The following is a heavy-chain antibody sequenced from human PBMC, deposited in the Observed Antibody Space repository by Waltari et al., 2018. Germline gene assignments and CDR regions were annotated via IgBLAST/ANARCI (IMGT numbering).Heavy chain of an antibody. CDR1: GYTFTSYY. CDR2: INPSGGST. Sequence: QVQLVQSGAEVKKPGASVKVSCKASGYTFTSYYMHWVRQAPGQGLEWMGIINPSGGSTSYAQKFQGRVTMTRDTSTSTVYMELSSLRSEDTAVYYCARVAYCGGDCYPAGWFDPWGQGTLVTVSS. CDR3: ARVAYCGGDCYPAGWFDP. V-gene: IGHV1-46*01. J-gene: IGHJ5*02. D-gene: IGHD2-21*01.